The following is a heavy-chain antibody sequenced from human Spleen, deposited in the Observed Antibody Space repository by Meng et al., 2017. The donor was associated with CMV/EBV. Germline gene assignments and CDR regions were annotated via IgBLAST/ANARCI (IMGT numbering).Heavy chain of an antibody. CDR3: ARIGGAPFIAARQGPHWYFDL. V-gene: IGHV5-51*01. CDR2: IYPGDSET. Sequence: SYWIGCVRQMPGKGLEWMGIIYPGDSETIYSPSFQGQVTISVDKSIVTAYLQWSSLKASDTAMYYCARIGGAPFIAARQGPHWYFDLWGRGTLVTVSS. D-gene: IGHD6-6*01. CDR1: SYW. J-gene: IGHJ2*01.